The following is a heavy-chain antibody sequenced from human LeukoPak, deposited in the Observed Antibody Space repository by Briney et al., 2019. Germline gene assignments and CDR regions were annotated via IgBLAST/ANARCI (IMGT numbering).Heavy chain of an antibody. CDR1: GFTFSNAW. CDR2: VNSKTDGGTT. CDR3: TTDLAYCSSTSCYEEEVYFDY. Sequence: PGGSLTLTCAASGFTFSNAWLSWVRQAPGKGLEWVGRVNSKTDGGTTDYAAPGKGIFTISRDGSKNTLHRQMKTLKTEDTAVYYCTTDLAYCSSTSCYEEEVYFDYWGQGTLVTVSS. J-gene: IGHJ4*02. V-gene: IGHV3-15*01. D-gene: IGHD2-2*01.